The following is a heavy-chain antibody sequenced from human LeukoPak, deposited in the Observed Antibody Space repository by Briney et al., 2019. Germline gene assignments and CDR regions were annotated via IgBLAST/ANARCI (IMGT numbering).Heavy chain of an antibody. CDR2: IYYIGST. CDR1: GGSISSYY. CDR3: ARNGTYYDYVWGSYRPGAFDI. Sequence: SETLSLTCTVPGGSISSYYWSWIRQPPGKGLKWIGYIYYIGSTNYNPSLKSRVTISVDTSKNQFSPKLSSVTAADTAVYYCARNGTYYDYVWGSYRPGAFDIWGQGTMVTVSS. J-gene: IGHJ3*02. V-gene: IGHV4-59*08. D-gene: IGHD3-16*02.